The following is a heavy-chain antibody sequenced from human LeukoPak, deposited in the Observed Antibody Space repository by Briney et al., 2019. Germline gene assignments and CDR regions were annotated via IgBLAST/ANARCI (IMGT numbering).Heavy chain of an antibody. J-gene: IGHJ4*02. CDR2: INDYTGDT. CDR3: TRYNNDHFDY. Sequence: SETLSLTCTVYGGSFTDYFWTWIRQSPGKGLEWIGEINDYTGDTNYNPSLNSRVSISLEKSKNQFSLELRSVTAADTAVYYCTRYNNDHFDYWGQGTLVTVSS. CDR1: GGSFTDYF. V-gene: IGHV4-34*01. D-gene: IGHD1-14*01.